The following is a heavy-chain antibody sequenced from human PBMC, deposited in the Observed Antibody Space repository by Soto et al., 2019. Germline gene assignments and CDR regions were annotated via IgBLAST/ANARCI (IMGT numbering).Heavy chain of an antibody. CDR3: AREGGYCSSTSGGCYYYGMDV. Sequence: QVQLVESGGGVVQPGRSLRLSCAASGFTFSSYGMHWVRQAPGKGLEWVAVIWYDGSNKYYADSVKGRFTISRDNSKNTLYRQMNSLRAEDTAVYYCAREGGYCSSTSGGCYYYGMDVWGQGTTVTVSS. J-gene: IGHJ6*02. CDR1: GFTFSSYG. D-gene: IGHD2-2*01. V-gene: IGHV3-33*01. CDR2: IWYDGSNK.